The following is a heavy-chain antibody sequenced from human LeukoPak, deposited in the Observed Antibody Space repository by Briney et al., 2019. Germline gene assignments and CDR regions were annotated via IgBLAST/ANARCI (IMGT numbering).Heavy chain of an antibody. Sequence: SETLSLTCTVSGGSISSSSYYWGWISQPPGKGLEWIGSIYYSGSTYYNPSLKSRVTISVDTSKNQCSLMLSSVTAADTAVYYCARQGDVDTAMVTALWYFDYWGQGTLVTVSS. V-gene: IGHV4-39*01. CDR2: IYYSGST. CDR3: ARQGDVDTAMVTALWYFDY. D-gene: IGHD5-18*01. J-gene: IGHJ4*02. CDR1: GGSISSSSYY.